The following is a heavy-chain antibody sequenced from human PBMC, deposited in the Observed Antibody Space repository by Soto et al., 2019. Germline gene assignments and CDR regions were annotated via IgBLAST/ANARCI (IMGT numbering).Heavy chain of an antibody. CDR3: AKASAIFYYYYYMDV. Sequence: EVQLLESGGGLVQPGGSLRLSCAASGFTFSSYAMSWVRQAPGKGLEWVSAISGSGGSTYYADSVKGRFTISRDNSKNTLYLQMNSLSAEDTAVYYCAKASAIFYYYYYMDVWGKGTTVTVSS. V-gene: IGHV3-23*01. CDR2: ISGSGGST. CDR1: GFTFSSYA. D-gene: IGHD3-3*01. J-gene: IGHJ6*03.